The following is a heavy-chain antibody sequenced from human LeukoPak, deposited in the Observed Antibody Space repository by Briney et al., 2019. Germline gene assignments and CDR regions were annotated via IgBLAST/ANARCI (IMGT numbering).Heavy chain of an antibody. CDR1: GYSFTNYD. D-gene: IGHD3-22*01. Sequence: ASVKVSCKASGYSFTNYDINRVRQATGQGLEWMGWMNPKSGDTGYSQKFQGRVFITRDTSINTAYMELSSLGSDDTAVYYCARGPGGRRGYYPLEDSYYYYYMDVWGKGTTVTVSS. J-gene: IGHJ6*03. CDR3: ARGPGGRRGYYPLEDSYYYYYMDV. CDR2: MNPKSGDT. V-gene: IGHV1-8*03.